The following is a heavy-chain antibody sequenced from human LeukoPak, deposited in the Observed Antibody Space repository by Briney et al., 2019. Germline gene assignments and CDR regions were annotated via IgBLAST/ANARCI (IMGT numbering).Heavy chain of an antibody. CDR2: ISESGDTT. V-gene: IGHV3-23*01. CDR3: AKQWVDC. CDR1: GFTFNNYA. Sequence: GGSLRLSCAASGFTFNNYAMNWVRQAPGKGLEWVSSISESGDTTHYADSVKGRVTISRDNSQNTLYLQMNGLRAEDTALYYCAKQWVDCWGQGTLVTVSS. J-gene: IGHJ4*02. D-gene: IGHD1-26*01.